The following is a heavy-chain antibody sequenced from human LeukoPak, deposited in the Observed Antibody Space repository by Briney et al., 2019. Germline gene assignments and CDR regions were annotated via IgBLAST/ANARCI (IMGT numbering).Heavy chain of an antibody. D-gene: IGHD6-13*01. CDR2: IYNGVTT. J-gene: IGHJ5*02. CDR3: AGHKRAQQLMRDSSFDP. Sequence: SETLSLTCTVSGDSITSGGQYWNWLRQRPGKGLEWIAYIYNGVTTYYNPSLRSRVTVSADTPKNQFSLTVNSVTAADTAVYYCAGHKRAQQLMRDSSFDPWGQGTLVTVSS. V-gene: IGHV4-31*03. CDR1: GDSITSGGQY.